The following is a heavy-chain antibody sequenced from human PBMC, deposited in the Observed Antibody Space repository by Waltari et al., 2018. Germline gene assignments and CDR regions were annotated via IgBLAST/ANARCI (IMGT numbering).Heavy chain of an antibody. J-gene: IGHJ3*02. CDR3: TTDWVERAFDI. Sequence: EVQLVESGGGLVKTGGSLRLSCAASGCTFSNAWMSWVRQAPGKGLEWVGRIKSKTDGGTTDYAAPVKGRFTISRDDSKNTLYLQMNSLKTEDTAVYYCTTDWVERAFDIWGQGTMVTVSS. CDR2: IKSKTDGGTT. CDR1: GCTFSNAW. V-gene: IGHV3-15*01. D-gene: IGHD1-1*01.